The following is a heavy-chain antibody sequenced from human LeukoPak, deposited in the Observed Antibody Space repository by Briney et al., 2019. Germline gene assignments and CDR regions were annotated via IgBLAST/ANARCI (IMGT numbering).Heavy chain of an antibody. CDR2: INYSGSPKYST. V-gene: IGHV4-59*01. CDR3: ARARDYGDYHIYDY. Sequence: SETLSLTCSVSGVSISSYYWSWIRQPPGRGLEWIGYINYSGSPKYSTNYNASLNSRVTISVDTSKNQFSLRLRSVTTADTAFYFCARARDYGDYHIYDYWGQGALVTVSS. CDR1: GVSISSYY. J-gene: IGHJ4*02. D-gene: IGHD4-17*01.